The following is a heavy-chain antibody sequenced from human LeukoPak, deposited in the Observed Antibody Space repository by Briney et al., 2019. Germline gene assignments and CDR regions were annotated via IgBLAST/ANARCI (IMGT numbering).Heavy chain of an antibody. Sequence: SETLSLTCTVSGGSISSGDYYWSWIRQPPGKGLEWIGYIYYSGSTYYNPSLKSRVTISVDTSKNQFSLKLSSVTAADTAVYYCARTGDYYYYYGMDVWGKGTTVTVSS. CDR3: ARTGDYYYYYGMDV. D-gene: IGHD7-27*01. CDR2: IYYSGST. V-gene: IGHV4-30-4*01. J-gene: IGHJ6*04. CDR1: GGSISSGDYY.